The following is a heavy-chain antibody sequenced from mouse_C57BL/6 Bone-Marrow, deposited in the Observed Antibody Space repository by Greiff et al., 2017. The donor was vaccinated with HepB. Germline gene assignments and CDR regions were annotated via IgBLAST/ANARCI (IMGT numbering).Heavy chain of an antibody. D-gene: IGHD1-1*01. CDR3: ARPYYGSSYWYFDV. CDR2: INPSTGGT. Sequence: EVQLQQSGPELVKPGASVKISCKASGYSFTGYYMNWVKQSPEKSLEWIGEINPSTGGTTYNQKFKAKATLTVDKSYSTAYMQFKSLTSEDSAVYYCARPYYGSSYWYFDVWGTGTTVTVSS. J-gene: IGHJ1*03. V-gene: IGHV1-42*01. CDR1: GYSFTGYY.